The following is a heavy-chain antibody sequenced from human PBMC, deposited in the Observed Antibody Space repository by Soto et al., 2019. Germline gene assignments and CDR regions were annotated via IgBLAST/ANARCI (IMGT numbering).Heavy chain of an antibody. CDR2: ISGNGGTT. Sequence: EVVLLESGGGLVQPGGSLRLSCEVSGFAFSFYSMSWDRQAPGKGLEWVASISGNGGTTYYAASGKGRFTFSRDNSKNTLYLQMNNLRGEDTAVYYCAKDRGGFTNGWEFFDSWGQGTLVTVSS. CDR1: GFAFSFYS. J-gene: IGHJ4*02. V-gene: IGHV3-23*01. CDR3: AKDRGGFTNGWEFFDS. D-gene: IGHD3-10*01.